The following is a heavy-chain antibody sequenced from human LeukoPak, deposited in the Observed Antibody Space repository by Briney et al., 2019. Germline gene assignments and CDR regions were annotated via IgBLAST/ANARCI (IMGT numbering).Heavy chain of an antibody. Sequence: GGSLRLSCTASGFIFSSYSMDWVRQAPGKGLEWVSSITGGSHYKFYAQSLKGRFSISRDNANNSLYLQMNSLGAEDTAVYYCARESSSHVDLEYWGQGTLVTVSS. CDR1: GFIFSSYS. V-gene: IGHV3-21*01. CDR3: ARESSSHVDLEY. D-gene: IGHD6-13*01. J-gene: IGHJ4*02. CDR2: ITGGSHYK.